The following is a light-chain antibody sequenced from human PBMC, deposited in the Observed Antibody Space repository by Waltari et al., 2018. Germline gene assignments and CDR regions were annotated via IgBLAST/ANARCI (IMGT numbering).Light chain of an antibody. J-gene: IGLJ2*01. CDR2: DVK. Sequence: WYKQDPGKAPKLIIYDVKKRPSGVPGRFSGSKSGNTASLIVSGLQADDEAYYYCSSYAGDNILIFGGGTKLTV. CDR3: SSYAGDNILI. V-gene: IGLV2-8*01.